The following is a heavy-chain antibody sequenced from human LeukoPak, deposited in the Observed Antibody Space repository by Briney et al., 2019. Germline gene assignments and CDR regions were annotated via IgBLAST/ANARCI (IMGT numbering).Heavy chain of an antibody. Sequence: SETLSLTCAVYGVSFSDYYWTWIRQPPGKGLEWIGSIYYSGSTYYNPSLKSRVTISVDTSKNQFSLKLSSVTAADTAVYYCARHYDILTGYYPGFDYWGQGTLVTVSS. J-gene: IGHJ4*02. CDR3: ARHYDILTGYYPGFDY. D-gene: IGHD3-9*01. CDR2: IYYSGST. V-gene: IGHV4-34*01. CDR1: GVSFSDYY.